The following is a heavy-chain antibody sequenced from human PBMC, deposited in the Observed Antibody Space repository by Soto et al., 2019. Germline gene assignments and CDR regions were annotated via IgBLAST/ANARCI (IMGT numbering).Heavy chain of an antibody. CDR3: AKFGGGGSFPCFDY. Sequence: QVQLVESGGGVVQPGRSLRLSCAASGFTFSSYGMHWVRQAPGKGLEWVAVISYDGSNKYYADSVKGRFTISRDNSKNTLYLQMNSLRSEDTAGYYCAKFGGGGSFPCFDYWGQGTLVTVSS. J-gene: IGHJ4*02. V-gene: IGHV3-30*18. CDR1: GFTFSSYG. CDR2: ISYDGSNK. D-gene: IGHD2-15*01.